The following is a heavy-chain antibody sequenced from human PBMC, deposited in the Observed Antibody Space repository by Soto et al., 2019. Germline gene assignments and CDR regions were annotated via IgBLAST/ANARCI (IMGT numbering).Heavy chain of an antibody. Sequence: QVQLVQSGAEVKKPVASVKVSCKGLGYNFIKYGINWVRQAPGQGLEWMGWISPYSGYTHSAQKFQGRLTLNTDTAATTAYMELRSLRSADTALDYCTREAIVVIPAAQPSHFDSWGQGTFVTVSS. CDR3: TREAIVVIPAAQPSHFDS. CDR2: ISPYSGYT. D-gene: IGHD2-2*01. V-gene: IGHV1-18*01. J-gene: IGHJ4*02. CDR1: GYNFIKYG.